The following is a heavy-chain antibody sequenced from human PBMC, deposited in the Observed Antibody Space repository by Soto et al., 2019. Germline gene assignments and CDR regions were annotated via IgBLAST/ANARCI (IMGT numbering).Heavy chain of an antibody. D-gene: IGHD5-12*01. Sequence: GESLKISCKGSGYSFTSYWIGWVRQMPGKGLEWMGIIYPGDSDTRYSPSFQGQVTISAQKSISTAYLQWSSLKASDTAMYYCARRSIVATIEGGDFDYWGQGTLVTVSS. V-gene: IGHV5-51*01. J-gene: IGHJ4*02. CDR2: IYPGDSDT. CDR1: GYSFTSYW. CDR3: ARRSIVATIEGGDFDY.